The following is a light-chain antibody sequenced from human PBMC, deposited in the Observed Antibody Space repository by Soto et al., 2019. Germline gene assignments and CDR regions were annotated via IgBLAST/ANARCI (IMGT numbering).Light chain of an antibody. Sequence: QSALTQPASVSGSPGQSIAISCTGTSSDIGGYNCVSWYQQHPGKAPKLMIYDVASRPSGISNRFSGSKSGNTASLTISGLQAEDEADYYCSSCTSSSTPGVFGGGTKLTVL. CDR2: DVA. J-gene: IGLJ2*01. CDR3: SSCTSSSTPGV. CDR1: SSDIGGYNC. V-gene: IGLV2-14*03.